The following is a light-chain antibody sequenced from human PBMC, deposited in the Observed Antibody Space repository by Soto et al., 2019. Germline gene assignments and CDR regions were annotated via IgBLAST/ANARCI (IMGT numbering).Light chain of an antibody. V-gene: IGKV1-5*01. Sequence: DIQMTQSPSTLSASVGDRVTITCRASQSISTRLAWYQQKPGKAPKLLIYGASSLESGVPSRFSGSGSGTEFTLTISSLQPDDFPTYYCQQYNAYFGQGTKLEIK. CDR3: QQYNAY. CDR2: GAS. CDR1: QSISTR. J-gene: IGKJ2*01.